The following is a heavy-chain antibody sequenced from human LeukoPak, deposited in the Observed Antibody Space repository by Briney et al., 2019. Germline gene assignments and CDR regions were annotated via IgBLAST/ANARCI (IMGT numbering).Heavy chain of an antibody. CDR1: GFTFSSYA. J-gene: IGHJ6*02. V-gene: IGHV3-7*01. Sequence: GGSLRLSCAASGFTFSSYAMSWVRQAPGKGLEWVANIKQDGSEKYYVDSVKGRFTISRDNAKNSLYLQMNSLRAEDTAVYYCAREKSPNYDFWSGYYKVVYYGMDVWGQGTTVTVSS. CDR2: IKQDGSEK. CDR3: AREKSPNYDFWSGYYKVVYYGMDV. D-gene: IGHD3-3*01.